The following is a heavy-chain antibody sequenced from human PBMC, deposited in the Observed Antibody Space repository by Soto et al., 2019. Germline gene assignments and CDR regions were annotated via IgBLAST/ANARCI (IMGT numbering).Heavy chain of an antibody. V-gene: IGHV3-11*06. D-gene: IGHD3-22*01. CDR3: ARDYGADYYDSSGYAFVSAFDI. CDR1: GFPFSDYY. J-gene: IGHJ3*02. Sequence: GGSLRLSCAASGFPFSDYYMSWIRQAPGKGLEWVSYISSSSSYTNYADSVKGRFTISRDNAKNSLYLQMNSLRAEDTAVYYCARDYGADYYDSSGYAFVSAFDIWGQGTMVTVSS. CDR2: ISSSSSYT.